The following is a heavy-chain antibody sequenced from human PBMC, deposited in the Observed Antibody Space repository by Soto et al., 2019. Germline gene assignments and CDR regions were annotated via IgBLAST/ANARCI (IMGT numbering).Heavy chain of an antibody. D-gene: IGHD5-18*01. V-gene: IGHV2-5*01. J-gene: IGHJ4*02. Sequence: SGPTLVKPTQTLTLTCTFSGFSLSTSGVGVGWIRQPPGKALEWLALIYWNDDRRYSPSLKSRLTITKDTSKNQVVLTMTNMDPVDTATYYCALTMGAYTAMVWGFGYWGQGTLVTVSS. CDR1: GFSLSTSGVG. CDR3: ALTMGAYTAMVWGFGY. CDR2: IYWNDDR.